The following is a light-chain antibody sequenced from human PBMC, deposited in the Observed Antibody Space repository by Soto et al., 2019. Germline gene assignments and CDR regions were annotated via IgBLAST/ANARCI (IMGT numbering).Light chain of an antibody. CDR3: QQYRLAPYS. CDR1: QSISSY. Sequence: DIQMTQSPSSLSASVGDRVTITCRASQSISSYLNWYQQKPGKAPKLLIYAASRLQSGVPSRLSGSGAGTDFTLTISSLQAEDVAVYYCQQYRLAPYSFGQRTKLDIK. J-gene: IGKJ2*03. V-gene: IGKV1-39*01. CDR2: AAS.